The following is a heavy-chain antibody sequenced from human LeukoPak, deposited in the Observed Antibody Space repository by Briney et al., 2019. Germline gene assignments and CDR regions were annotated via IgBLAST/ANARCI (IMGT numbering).Heavy chain of an antibody. CDR1: GGSFSGYY. J-gene: IGHJ4*02. V-gene: IGHV4-34*01. Sequence: SETLSLTCAVYGGSFSGYYWSWIRQPPGKGLEWIGEINHSGSTNYNPSLKSRVTISVDTSKNQFSLKLSSVTAADTAVYYCARRRGDFWSDYYAFDSWGQGTLVTISS. D-gene: IGHD3-3*01. CDR2: INHSGST. CDR3: ARRRGDFWSDYYAFDS.